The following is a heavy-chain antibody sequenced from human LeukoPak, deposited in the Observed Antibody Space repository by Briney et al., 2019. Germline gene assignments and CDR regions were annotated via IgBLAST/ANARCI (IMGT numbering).Heavy chain of an antibody. CDR1: GFTLSSYA. Sequence: GGSLRLSCAASGFTLSSYAMSWVRQAPGKGLEWVSAISSSAGNTYYADSVRGRFTISRDKSKNTLYLQMNSLRAEDTAVYYCAKATEYNWNDGSGREFDYWGQGTPVTVSS. J-gene: IGHJ4*02. D-gene: IGHD1-1*01. CDR2: ISSSAGNT. V-gene: IGHV3-23*01. CDR3: AKATEYNWNDGSGREFDY.